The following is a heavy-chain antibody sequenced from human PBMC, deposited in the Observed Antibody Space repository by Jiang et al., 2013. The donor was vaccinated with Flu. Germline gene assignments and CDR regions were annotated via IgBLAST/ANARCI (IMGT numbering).Heavy chain of an antibody. J-gene: IGHJ4*02. CDR1: GFTFDDYG. CDR2: INWNSGGI. CDR3: AKDLGRRGQHFVGDY. Sequence: VQLVESGGGLVQPGRSLRLSCVASGFTFDDYGIHWVRQAPGKGLEWVSGINWNSGGIDYADSVKGRFTISRDNAKNSVYLQMNSLRPEDTALYYCAKDLGRRGQHFVGDYWGQGTLVTVSS. V-gene: IGHV3-9*01. D-gene: IGHD3-10*01.